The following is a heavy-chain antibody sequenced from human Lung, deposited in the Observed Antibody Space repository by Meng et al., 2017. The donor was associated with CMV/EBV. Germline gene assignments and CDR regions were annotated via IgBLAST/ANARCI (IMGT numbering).Heavy chain of an antibody. CDR1: GGSISSYY. CDR3: AREEGIGGFDP. J-gene: IGHJ5*02. D-gene: IGHD3-10*01. CDR2: IYYSGST. V-gene: IGHV4-59*01. Sequence: LRESGPGLVKPSATLSLTCTVSGGSISSYYWSWIRQPPGKGLEWIGYIYYSGSTNYNPSLKSRVTISVDTSKNQFSLKLSSVTAADTAVYYCAREEGIGGFDPWGQGTLVTVSS.